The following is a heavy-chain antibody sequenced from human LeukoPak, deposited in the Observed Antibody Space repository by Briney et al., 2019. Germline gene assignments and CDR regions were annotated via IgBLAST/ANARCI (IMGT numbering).Heavy chain of an antibody. CDR3: ATWGLTDGLDY. J-gene: IGHJ4*02. CDR1: GFTFSTHG. Sequence: GGSLRLSCAASGFTFSTHGMHWVRQAPGKGLEWVAFIMYDGSNKYYADSVKGRFTISRDNSKNTLYLQLNSLRAEDTAVYYCATWGLTDGLDYWGQGTPVTLSS. D-gene: IGHD3-9*01. CDR2: IMYDGSNK. V-gene: IGHV3-30*02.